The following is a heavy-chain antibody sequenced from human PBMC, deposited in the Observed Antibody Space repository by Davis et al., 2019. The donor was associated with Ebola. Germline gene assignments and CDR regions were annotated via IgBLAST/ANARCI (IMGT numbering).Heavy chain of an antibody. J-gene: IGHJ3*02. CDR2: IKSKISGGTI. V-gene: IGHV3-15*05. CDR1: GFTFTTAW. Sequence: GGSLRLSCAASGFTFTTAWMSWVRQAPGKGLEWVGRIKSKISGGTINYAAPVKGRFTISRDDSKNTLYLQMNSLKSEDTAIYYCMSRGLVSATDEAFDIWGQGTMVTVSS. D-gene: IGHD1-1*01. CDR3: MSRGLVSATDEAFDI.